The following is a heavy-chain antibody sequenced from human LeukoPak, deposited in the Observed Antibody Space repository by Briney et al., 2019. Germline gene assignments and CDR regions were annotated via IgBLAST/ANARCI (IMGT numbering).Heavy chain of an antibody. CDR2: ISYDGSNK. D-gene: IGHD4-23*01. Sequence: GRSLRLSCAASGFTFSSYGMHWVRQAPGKGLEWVAVISYDGSNKYYADSVKGRFTVSRDNSLNTPHLQMNSLKTEDTAVYYCAREFGRNRWYFDYWGQGALVTVSS. CDR3: AREFGRNRWYFDY. CDR1: GFTFSSYG. J-gene: IGHJ4*02. V-gene: IGHV3-30*03.